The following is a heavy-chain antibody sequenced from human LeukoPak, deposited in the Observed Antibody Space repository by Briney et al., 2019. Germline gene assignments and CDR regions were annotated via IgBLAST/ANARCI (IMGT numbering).Heavy chain of an antibody. CDR2: IYYSGST. J-gene: IGHJ4*02. Sequence: SETLSLTCTVSGGSISSGGYYWSWIRQHPGKGLEWIGYIYYSGSTYYNPSLKSRVTISVDTSKNQFSLKLSSVTAAGTAVYYCARADWNERNFDYWGQGTLVTVSS. V-gene: IGHV4-31*03. CDR1: GGSISSGGYY. CDR3: ARADWNERNFDY. D-gene: IGHD1-1*01.